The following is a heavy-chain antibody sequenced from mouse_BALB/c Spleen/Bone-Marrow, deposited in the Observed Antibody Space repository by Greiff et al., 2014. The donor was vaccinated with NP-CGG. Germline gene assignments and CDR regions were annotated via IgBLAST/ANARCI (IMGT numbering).Heavy chain of an antibody. CDR2: INPYNDGT. J-gene: IGHJ3*01. V-gene: IGHV1-14*01. D-gene: IGHD2-4*01. CDR1: GYTFTSYV. CDR3: AREGSTMITTEAWFAY. Sequence: VQLQQSGPELVKPGASVKMSCKASGYTFTSYVMHWVEQKPGQGLEWIGYINPYNDGTKYNEKFKGKATLTSDKSSSTAYMELSSLTSEDSAVYYCAREGSTMITTEAWFAYWGQGTLVTVSA.